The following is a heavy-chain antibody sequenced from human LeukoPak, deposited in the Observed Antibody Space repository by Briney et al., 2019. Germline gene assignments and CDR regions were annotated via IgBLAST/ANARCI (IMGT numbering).Heavy chain of an antibody. CDR1: GGSMNSYY. Sequence: ASETLSLTCSVSGGSMNSYYWSWIRQSPGKGLEWIGYIYYSGSTNYNPSLKSRVTISVDTSKNQFSLKLSSVTAADTAVYYCARTHYYESSGYYGFEYWGQGTLVTVSS. D-gene: IGHD3-22*01. V-gene: IGHV4-59*12. J-gene: IGHJ4*02. CDR2: IYYSGST. CDR3: ARTHYYESSGYYGFEY.